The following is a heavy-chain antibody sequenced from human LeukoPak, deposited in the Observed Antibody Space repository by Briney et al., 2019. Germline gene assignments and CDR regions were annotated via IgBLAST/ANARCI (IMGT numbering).Heavy chain of an antibody. CDR2: INPSGSST. J-gene: IGHJ4*02. D-gene: IGHD7-27*01. CDR1: GYTFTRFY. Sequence: ASVKVSCKASGYTFTRFYTHWVRQAPGQGLEWMGLINPSGSSTTYAQKFQGRVTMTRDTSTSTVYMELSSLRSEDTAVYYCVRGRGGEKNDYWGRGTLVTVSS. CDR3: VRGRGGEKNDY. V-gene: IGHV1-46*01.